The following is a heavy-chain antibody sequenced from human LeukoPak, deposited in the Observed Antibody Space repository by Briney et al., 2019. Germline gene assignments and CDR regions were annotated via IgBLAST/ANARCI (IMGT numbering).Heavy chain of an antibody. CDR2: INSSGGT. CDR1: GGSISSGDYS. Sequence: PSETLSLTCTVSGGSISSGDYSWSWIRQPPGKGLDGIGTINSSGGTYYNPSLKSRVTISVDTSKNQFSLKLSSVTAADTAVYYCARDRGYCTNGVCYRLYYYYYGMDVWGQGTTVTVSS. D-gene: IGHD2-8*01. V-gene: IGHV4-30-4*01. CDR3: ARDRGYCTNGVCYRLYYYYYGMDV. J-gene: IGHJ6*02.